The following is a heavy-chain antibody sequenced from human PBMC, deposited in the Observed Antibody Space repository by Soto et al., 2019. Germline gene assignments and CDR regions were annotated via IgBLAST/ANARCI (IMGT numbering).Heavy chain of an antibody. J-gene: IGHJ6*02. Sequence: TSETLSLTCTVSGGSISSGGYYWSWIRQHPGKGLEWIGYIYYSGSTNYNPSLKSRVTISVDTSKNQFSLKLSSVTAADTAVYYCARALGYCSSTSCYGIYYYYYYGMDVWGQGNPGHRLL. CDR2: IYYSGST. CDR1: GGSISSGGYY. CDR3: ARALGYCSSTSCYGIYYYYYYGMDV. D-gene: IGHD2-2*01. V-gene: IGHV4-61*08.